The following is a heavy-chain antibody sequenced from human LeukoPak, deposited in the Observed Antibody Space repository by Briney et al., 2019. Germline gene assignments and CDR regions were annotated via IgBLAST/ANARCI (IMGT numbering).Heavy chain of an antibody. CDR3: ARLRDSGWYEDYFDY. Sequence: GESLKISCKGSGYSFTSYWIGWVRQVPGKGLEWMGIIYPGDSDSRYSPSFQGQVTISADKSISTTYLQWSSLKASDTAMYYCARLRDSGWYEDYFDYWGQGTLVTVSS. D-gene: IGHD6-19*01. V-gene: IGHV5-51*01. J-gene: IGHJ4*02. CDR1: GYSFTSYW. CDR2: IYPGDSDS.